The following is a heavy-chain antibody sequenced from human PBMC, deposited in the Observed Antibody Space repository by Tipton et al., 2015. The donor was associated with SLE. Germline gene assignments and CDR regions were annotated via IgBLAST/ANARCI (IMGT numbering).Heavy chain of an antibody. CDR3: ARGSIAARDAFDI. D-gene: IGHD6-6*01. V-gene: IGHV4-59*01. Sequence: LRLSCTVSGGSISSYYWSWIRQPPGKGLEWIGYVYYSGSTNYNPSLKSRVTISVDTSKNQFSLKLSSVTAADTAVYYCARGSIAARDAFDIWGQGTMVTVSS. J-gene: IGHJ3*02. CDR1: GGSISSYY. CDR2: VYYSGST.